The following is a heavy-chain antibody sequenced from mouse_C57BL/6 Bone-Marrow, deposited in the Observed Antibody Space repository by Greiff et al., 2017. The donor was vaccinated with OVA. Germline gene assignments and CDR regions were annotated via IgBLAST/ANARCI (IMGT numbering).Heavy chain of an antibody. CDR3: ARRDGNYYAMDY. D-gene: IGHD2-1*01. Sequence: DVKLVESGGGLVKPGGSLKLSCAASGFTFSDYGMHWVRQAPEKGLEWVAYISSGSSTIYYADTVKGRCTISRDNAKSTLFLQMTSLRSEDTAMYYCARRDGNYYAMDYWGQGTSVTVSS. V-gene: IGHV5-17*01. CDR1: GFTFSDYG. CDR2: ISSGSSTI. J-gene: IGHJ4*01.